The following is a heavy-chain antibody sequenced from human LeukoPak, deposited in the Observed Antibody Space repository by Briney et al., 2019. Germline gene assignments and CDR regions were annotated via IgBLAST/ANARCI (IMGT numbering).Heavy chain of an antibody. J-gene: IGHJ4*02. CDR1: GGSISSYY. D-gene: IGHD4-17*01. V-gene: IGHV4-59*04. Sequence: TSETLSLTCTVSGGSISSYYWGWVRQPPGKGLEWIGNIFYTGATYYNPSLKSRVTMSVDTSKNQFSLQLTSVTAADTAVYFCATDSYGDFDDYWGQGTLVTVSS. CDR3: ATDSYGDFDDY. CDR2: IFYTGAT.